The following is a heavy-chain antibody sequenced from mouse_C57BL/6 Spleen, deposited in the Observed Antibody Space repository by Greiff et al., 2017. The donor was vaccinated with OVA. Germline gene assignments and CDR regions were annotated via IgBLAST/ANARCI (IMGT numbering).Heavy chain of an antibody. J-gene: IGHJ4*01. CDR2: IWSDGST. CDR3: ARHGYYDYEDYAMDY. Sequence: VKLMESGPGLVAPSQSLSITCTVSGFSLTSYGVHWVRQPPGKGLEWLVVIWSDGSTTYNSALKSRLSISKDNSKSQVFLKMNSLQTDDTAMYYCARHGYYDYEDYAMDYWGQGTSVTVSS. D-gene: IGHD2-4*01. CDR1: GFSLTSYG. V-gene: IGHV2-6-1*01.